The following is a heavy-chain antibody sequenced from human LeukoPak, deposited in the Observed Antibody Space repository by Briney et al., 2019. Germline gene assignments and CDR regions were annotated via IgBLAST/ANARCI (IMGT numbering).Heavy chain of an antibody. Sequence: PGGSLRLSCAASGFSVRSNYMNWVRQAPGKGLEWVSVIHTGGNTDYADSVKGRFTISRDNAKSSLYLQVNSLRAEDTALYYCARSGDYGESFDSWGQGTLVTVSS. D-gene: IGHD4-17*01. CDR2: IHTGGNT. J-gene: IGHJ4*02. V-gene: IGHV3-53*01. CDR1: GFSVRSNY. CDR3: ARSGDYGESFDS.